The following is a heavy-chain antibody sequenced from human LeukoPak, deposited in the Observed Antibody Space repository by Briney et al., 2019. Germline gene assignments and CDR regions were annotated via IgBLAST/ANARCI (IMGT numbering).Heavy chain of an antibody. CDR3: VKEPSSGNYRTADF. D-gene: IGHD3-10*01. CDR2: ITYDGITT. CDR1: GFTLSSCG. V-gene: IGHV3-30*18. Sequence: GTSLRLSCAASGFTLSSCGMHWVRQAPGKGLEWVAVITYDGITTYFDDSVKGRFTISRDTSKSMLYLQMNSLRLEDTAVYYCVKEPSSGNYRTADFWGQGTLVTVSS. J-gene: IGHJ4*02.